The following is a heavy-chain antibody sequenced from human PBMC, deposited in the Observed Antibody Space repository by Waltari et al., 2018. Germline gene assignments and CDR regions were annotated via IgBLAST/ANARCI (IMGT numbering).Heavy chain of an antibody. CDR2: ISDSGVIT. CDR1: VFNFIGFA. V-gene: IGHV3-23*01. CDR3: ARHLYSIDYLELGN. J-gene: IGHJ4*02. D-gene: IGHD3-22*01. Sequence: EVHLLVSGGGLAQPGGSLGLSLAPSVFNFIGFALSGVSQAPGKGLEWVSGISDSGVITKYADSVKGRFTDSRDNSKNTVFLQLNSLRAEDTAIYYCARHLYSIDYLELGNWGQGTLVTVSS.